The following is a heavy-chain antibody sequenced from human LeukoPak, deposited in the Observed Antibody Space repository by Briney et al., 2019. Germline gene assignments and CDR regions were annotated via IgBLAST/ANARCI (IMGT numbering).Heavy chain of an antibody. CDR1: GFTFGSYA. CDR3: AKLEGITMVRGANDY. Sequence: PGGSLRLSCAASGFTFGSYAMSWVRQAPGKGLEWVSAISGSGGSTYYADSVKGRFTISRDNSKNTLYLQMNSLRAEDTAVYYCAKLEGITMVRGANDYWGQGTLVTVSS. CDR2: ISGSGGST. J-gene: IGHJ4*02. D-gene: IGHD3-10*01. V-gene: IGHV3-23*01.